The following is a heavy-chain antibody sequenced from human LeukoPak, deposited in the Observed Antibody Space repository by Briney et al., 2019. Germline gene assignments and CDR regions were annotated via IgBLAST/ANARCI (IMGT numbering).Heavy chain of an antibody. CDR1: GYTFTGYY. Sequence: GASVKVSCKASGYTFTGYYMHWVRQAPGQGLEWMGWINPNSGGTNYAQKFQGRVTMTRDTSISTAYMELSRLRSDGTAVYYCARDWAIITTPNDFDYWGQGTLVTVSS. CDR3: ARDWAIITTPNDFDY. V-gene: IGHV1-2*02. J-gene: IGHJ4*02. CDR2: INPNSGGT. D-gene: IGHD3-3*01.